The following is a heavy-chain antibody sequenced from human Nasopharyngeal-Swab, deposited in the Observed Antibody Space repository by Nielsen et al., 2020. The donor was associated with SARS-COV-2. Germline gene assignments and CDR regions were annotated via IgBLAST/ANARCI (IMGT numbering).Heavy chain of an antibody. CDR2: IYPGDSDT. D-gene: IGHD4-11*01. V-gene: IGHV5-51*01. CDR1: GYSFTSYW. CDR3: ARGATVTTPPYYYGMDV. J-gene: IGHJ6*02. Sequence: KVSCKGSGYSFTSYWIGWVRQMPGKGLEWMGIIYPGDSDTRYSPSFQGQVTISADKSISTAYLQWSSLKASDTAMYYCARGATVTTPPYYYGMDVWGQGTLVTVSS.